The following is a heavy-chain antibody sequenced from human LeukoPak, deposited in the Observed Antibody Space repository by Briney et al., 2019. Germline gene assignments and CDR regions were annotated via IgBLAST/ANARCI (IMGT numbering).Heavy chain of an antibody. D-gene: IGHD6-19*01. V-gene: IGHV4-59*08. CDR3: ARPYSSGWYGAFDI. J-gene: IGHJ3*02. CDR1: GGSISSYY. CDR2: IYYSGST. Sequence: PSETLSLSCTVSGGSISSYYWSWIRQSPGKGLEWIGYIYYSGSTKYNPSLKSRLTISVDTSKNQFSLKLSSVTAADTAVYYCARPYSSGWYGAFDIWGQGTMVTVSS.